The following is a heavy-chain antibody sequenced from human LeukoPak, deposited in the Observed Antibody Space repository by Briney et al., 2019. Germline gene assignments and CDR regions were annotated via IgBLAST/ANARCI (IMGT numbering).Heavy chain of an antibody. Sequence: GGSLRLSCAVSGFTFSTYNMNWVRQAPGKGLEWVSYISSSSTIYYADSVKGRFTISRDNAKNSLYLQMNSLRAEDTAVYYCARGGIAVAGNFDYWGQGTLVTVSS. D-gene: IGHD6-19*01. CDR3: ARGGIAVAGNFDY. CDR1: GFTFSTYN. CDR2: ISSSSTI. J-gene: IGHJ4*02. V-gene: IGHV3-69-1*01.